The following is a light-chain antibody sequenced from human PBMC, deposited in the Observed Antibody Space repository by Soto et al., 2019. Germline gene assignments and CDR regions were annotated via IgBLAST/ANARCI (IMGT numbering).Light chain of an antibody. CDR2: KAS. Sequence: DIQMTQSPSTLSVSIGDRVTITCRASQSINSWLAWYQQKPGKAPKLLIYKASNLESGVPSRFSGSGSGTEFTLTISSLQPDDYATYSCQQSNDYFTLGGGTQVDSK. CDR3: QQSNDYFT. V-gene: IGKV1-5*03. CDR1: QSINSW. J-gene: IGKJ4*01.